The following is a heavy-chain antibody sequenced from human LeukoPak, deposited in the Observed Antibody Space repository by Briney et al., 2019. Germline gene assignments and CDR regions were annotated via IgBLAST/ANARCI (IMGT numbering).Heavy chain of an antibody. CDR1: GSTFSSYW. D-gene: IGHD2-21*02. Sequence: GGSLRLSCAASGSTFSSYWMSWVRQAPGKGLEWVANIKQDGSEKYYVDSVKGRFTISRDNAKNSLYLQMNSLRAEDTAVYYCARDSGDPGAFDYWGQGTLVTVSS. CDR3: ARDSGDPGAFDY. J-gene: IGHJ4*02. CDR2: IKQDGSEK. V-gene: IGHV3-7*01.